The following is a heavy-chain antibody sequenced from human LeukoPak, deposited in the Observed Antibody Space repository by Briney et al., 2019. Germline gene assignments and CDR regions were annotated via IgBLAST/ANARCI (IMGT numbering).Heavy chain of an antibody. V-gene: IGHV4-30-2*01. CDR3: AREVDEVDNWFDP. CDR2: IYHSGST. CDR1: GGSISSGGYS. Sequence: SETLSLTRAVSGGSISSGGYSWSWIRQPPGKGLGWIGYIYHSGSTYYNPSLKSRVTISVDRSKNQFSLKLSSVTAADTAVYYCAREVDEVDNWFDPWGQGTLVTVSS. D-gene: IGHD2-15*01. J-gene: IGHJ5*02.